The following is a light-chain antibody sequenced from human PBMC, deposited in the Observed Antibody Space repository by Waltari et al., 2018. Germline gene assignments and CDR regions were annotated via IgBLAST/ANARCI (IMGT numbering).Light chain of an antibody. V-gene: IGLV2-23*02. J-gene: IGLJ2*01. CDR2: DVS. CDR3: CSYVGGGTLI. Sequence: QSALTQPASVSGSPGQSLTISCLGTSHDIGGYNFVHWYQQHPRKAPKLMIYDVSKRPSGVSNRFSGSKSGNTASLTISGLQAEDEADYYCCSYVGGGTLIFGGGTNVTVL. CDR1: SHDIGGYNF.